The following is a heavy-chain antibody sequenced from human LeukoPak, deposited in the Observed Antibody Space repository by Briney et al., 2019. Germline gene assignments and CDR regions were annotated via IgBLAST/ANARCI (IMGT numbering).Heavy chain of an antibody. Sequence: SETLSLTCAIYGGSFSGYYWSWIRQPPGKGLEWIGEINHSGSTSYNPSLKRRATISVDTSKNQFSLKLNSVTAADTAVYYCARGEPAYCSSNSCSYDYWGQGTLVTVSS. J-gene: IGHJ4*02. CDR1: GGSFSGYY. CDR2: INHSGST. D-gene: IGHD2-2*01. V-gene: IGHV4-34*01. CDR3: ARGEPAYCSSNSCSYDY.